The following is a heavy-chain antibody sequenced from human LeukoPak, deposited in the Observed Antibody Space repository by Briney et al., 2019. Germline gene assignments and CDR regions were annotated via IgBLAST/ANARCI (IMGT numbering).Heavy chain of an antibody. CDR3: ARDRYSYGYVDYFDY. D-gene: IGHD5-18*01. Sequence: PGGSLRLSCAASGFTFSSYSMNWVRQAPGKGLEWVSYISSSSSTIYYADSVKGRFTISRDNAKNSLYLQMNSLRAEDTAVYYCARDRYSYGYVDYFDYWGQGTLVTVSS. V-gene: IGHV3-48*04. CDR2: ISSSSSTI. J-gene: IGHJ4*02. CDR1: GFTFSSYS.